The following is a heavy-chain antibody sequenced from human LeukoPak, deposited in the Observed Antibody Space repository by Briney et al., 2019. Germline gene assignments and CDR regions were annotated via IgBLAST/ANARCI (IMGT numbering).Heavy chain of an antibody. CDR3: ARESSRDDYVWGSYRPDY. D-gene: IGHD3-16*02. CDR2: IIPIFGTA. Sequence: SVEVSCKASGGTFSSYAISWVRQAPGQGLEWMGGIIPIFGTANYAQKFQGRVTITADESTSTAYMELSSLRSEDTAVYYCARESSRDDYVWGSYRPDYWGQGTLVTVSS. J-gene: IGHJ4*02. V-gene: IGHV1-69*13. CDR1: GGTFSSYA.